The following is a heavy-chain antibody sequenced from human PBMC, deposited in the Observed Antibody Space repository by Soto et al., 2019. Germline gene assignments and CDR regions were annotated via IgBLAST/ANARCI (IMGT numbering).Heavy chain of an antibody. CDR2: IIPIFGTA. CDR1: GGTFSSYA. V-gene: IGHV1-69*06. CDR3: ARGCSSTSCYTPGSYNWFAP. J-gene: IGHJ5*02. Sequence: QVQLVQSGAEVKKPGSSVKVSCKASGGTFSSYAISWVRQAPGQGLEWMGGIIPIFGTANYAQKFQGRVTITADKSTSTAYMELSSLRSEDTAVYYCARGCSSTSCYTPGSYNWFAPWGQGTLVTVSS. D-gene: IGHD2-2*02.